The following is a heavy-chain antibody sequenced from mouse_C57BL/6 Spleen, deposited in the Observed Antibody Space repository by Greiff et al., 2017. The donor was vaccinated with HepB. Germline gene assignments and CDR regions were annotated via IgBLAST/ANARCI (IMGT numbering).Heavy chain of an antibody. CDR3: ARDEDTEYYGNYEGFAY. CDR1: GYTFTEYT. D-gene: IGHD2-1*01. CDR2: FYPGSGSI. J-gene: IGHJ3*01. V-gene: IGHV1-62-2*01. Sequence: QVQLQQSGAELVKPGASVKLSCKASGYTFTEYTIHWVKQRSGQGLEWIGWFYPGSGSIKYNEKFKDKATLTADKSSSTVYMELSRLTSEDSAVYFCARDEDTEYYGNYEGFAYWGQGTLVTVSA.